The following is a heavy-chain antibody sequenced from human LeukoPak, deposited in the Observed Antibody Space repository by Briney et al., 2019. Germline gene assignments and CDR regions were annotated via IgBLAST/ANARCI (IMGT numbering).Heavy chain of an antibody. CDR3: AREVVAVGAAGGELDC. Sequence: PGGSLRLSCAASGFTVSSNYMSWVRQAPGKGLEWVSVLYRGGYTYHADSVRGRFTISRDNSKNILYLQVNSLRAEDTAVYYCAREVVAVGAAGGELDCWGQGTLVTVSS. CDR2: LYRGGYT. CDR1: GFTVSSNY. D-gene: IGHD1-26*01. J-gene: IGHJ4*02. V-gene: IGHV3-53*01.